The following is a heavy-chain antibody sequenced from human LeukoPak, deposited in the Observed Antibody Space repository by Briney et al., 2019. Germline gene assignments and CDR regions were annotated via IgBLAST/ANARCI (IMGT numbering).Heavy chain of an antibody. D-gene: IGHD2-2*01. CDR2: ISAYNGNT. V-gene: IGHV1-18*01. CDR3: ARMFLCSSTSCWYNWFDP. Sequence: ASEKVSCKASGYTFTSYGISWVRQAPGQGLEWMGWISAYNGNTNYAQKLQGRVTMTTDTSTSTAYMELRSLRSDDTAVYYCARMFLCSSTSCWYNWFDPWGQGTLVTVSS. J-gene: IGHJ5*02. CDR1: GYTFTSYG.